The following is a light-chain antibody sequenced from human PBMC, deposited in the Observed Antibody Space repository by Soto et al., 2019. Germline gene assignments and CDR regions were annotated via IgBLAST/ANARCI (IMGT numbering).Light chain of an antibody. CDR3: QHYVERSPIT. J-gene: IGKJ5*01. V-gene: IGKV3-20*01. CDR1: QSVSSR. CDR2: GAS. Sequence: EIVMTQSPGTLSLSPGERATLSCRASQSVSSRLAWYQQKPGQAPRLLISGASSRATGIPDRFSGSGSGTDFTLTISRLEPEDFELYYCQHYVERSPITFGQGTRLQI.